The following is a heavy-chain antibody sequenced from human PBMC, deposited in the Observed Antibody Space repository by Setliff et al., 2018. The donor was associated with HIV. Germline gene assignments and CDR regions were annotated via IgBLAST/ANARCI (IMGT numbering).Heavy chain of an antibody. CDR1: GYTFTSYA. J-gene: IGHJ4*02. CDR3: ARGTRYNFWNIYYIPHEDFDY. V-gene: IGHV7-4-1*02. Sequence: ASVKVSCKASGYTFTSYAMKWVRQAPGQGLEWMGWINTNTGNPTYAQGFTGRFVFSLDTSVSTAYLQISSLKAEDTAVYYCARGTRYNFWNIYYIPHEDFDYWGQGTLVTVSS. D-gene: IGHD3-3*01. CDR2: INTNTGNP.